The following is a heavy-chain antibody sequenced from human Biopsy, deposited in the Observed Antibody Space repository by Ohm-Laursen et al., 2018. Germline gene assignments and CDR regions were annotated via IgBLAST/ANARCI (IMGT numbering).Heavy chain of an antibody. J-gene: IGHJ3*01. CDR1: GVTFATYA. Sequence: SSVKVSCKASGVTFATYAFGWVRQAPGQGLEWMGGRIPYFNTIYYARNFQDRAVITADRSVRTTDMQLSGLRPDDTAVYYCVGGQRGPPIGVTVPGDAFDLWGPGTMVTVSP. V-gene: IGHV1-69*01. CDR2: RIPYFNTI. D-gene: IGHD5-24*01. CDR3: VGGQRGPPIGVTVPGDAFDL.